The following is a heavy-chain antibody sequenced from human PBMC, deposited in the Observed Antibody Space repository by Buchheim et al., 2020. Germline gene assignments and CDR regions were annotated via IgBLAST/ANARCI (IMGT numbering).Heavy chain of an antibody. CDR3: ARISGSYWY. D-gene: IGHD1-26*01. Sequence: QLQPQESGPGLVKPSETLSLTCTVSGGSISSSSYYWGWIRQPPGKGLEWIGSIDYSGSTSYNPSLKRRVTISGDRVKKQFSLKLSSVTAADTAVYYCARISGSYWYWGQGTL. CDR1: GGSISSSSYY. V-gene: IGHV4-39*07. J-gene: IGHJ4*02. CDR2: IDYSGST.